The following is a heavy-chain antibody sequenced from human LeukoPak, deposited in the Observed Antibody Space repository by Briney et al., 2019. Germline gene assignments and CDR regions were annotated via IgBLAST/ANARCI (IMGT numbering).Heavy chain of an antibody. D-gene: IGHD3-16*02. V-gene: IGHV3-21*01. Sequence: GGSLRLSCAASGFTFSSYSMNWVRQAPGKGLEWVSSISSSSSYIYYADSVKGRFTISRDNAKNSLYMQMNSLRAEDTAVYYCARDGDYVWGSYPDYWGQGTLVTVS. CDR1: GFTFSSYS. CDR2: ISSSSSYI. J-gene: IGHJ4*02. CDR3: ARDGDYVWGSYPDY.